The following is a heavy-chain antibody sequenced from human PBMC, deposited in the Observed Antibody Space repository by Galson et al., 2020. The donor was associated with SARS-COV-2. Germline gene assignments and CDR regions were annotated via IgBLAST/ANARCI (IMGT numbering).Heavy chain of an antibody. CDR2: ILYDGSNK. D-gene: IGHD2-15*01. CDR3: AKDRGRYCSGGSCYAVDY. Sequence: GESLKISCAASGFTFSSYGMHWVRQAPGKGLEWVAVILYDGSNKYYADSVKGRFTISRDNSKNTLYLQMNSLRAEDTAVYYCAKDRGRYCSGGSCYAVDYWGQGTLVTVS. J-gene: IGHJ4*02. V-gene: IGHV3-30*18. CDR1: GFTFSSYG.